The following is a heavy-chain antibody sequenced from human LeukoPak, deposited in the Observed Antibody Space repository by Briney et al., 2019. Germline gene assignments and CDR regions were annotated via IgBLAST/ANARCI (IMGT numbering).Heavy chain of an antibody. CDR3: TTDYYNSSGYYRFFDY. CDR2: IKSKTDGGTT. CDR1: GFTFSHAW. J-gene: IGHJ4*02. Sequence: GGSLRLSCAASGFTFSHAWMSWVRQTPGKGLEWVGRIKSKTDGGTTDYAAPVKGRFTISRDDSKNTLYLQMNSLKTEDTAVYYCTTDYYNSSGYYRFFDYWGQGTLVTVSP. D-gene: IGHD3-22*01. V-gene: IGHV3-15*01.